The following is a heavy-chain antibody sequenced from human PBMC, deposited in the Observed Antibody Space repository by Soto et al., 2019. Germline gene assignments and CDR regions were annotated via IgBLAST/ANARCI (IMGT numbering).Heavy chain of an antibody. Sequence: ASVKVSCKASGYTFTGYYMHWVRQAPGQGLEWMGWINPNSGGTNYAQKFQGWVTMTRDTSISTAYMELSRLRSDDTAVYYCAKGSHGGSSSSGWFDPWGQGTLVTVSS. CDR2: INPNSGGT. D-gene: IGHD6-6*01. J-gene: IGHJ5*02. V-gene: IGHV1-2*04. CDR3: AKGSHGGSSSSGWFDP. CDR1: GYTFTGYY.